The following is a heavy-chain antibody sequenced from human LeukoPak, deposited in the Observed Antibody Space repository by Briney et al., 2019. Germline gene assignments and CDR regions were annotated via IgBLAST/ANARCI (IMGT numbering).Heavy chain of an antibody. D-gene: IGHD6-13*01. J-gene: IGHJ5*02. Sequence: SETLSLTCTVSGGSISSYYWSWIRQPPGKGLEWIGYIYYSGSTNYNPSLKSRVTISVDTSKNQFSLKLSSVTAADTAVYYCASGFGSSWYPWFDPWGQGTLVTVSS. CDR2: IYYSGST. CDR1: GGSISSYY. V-gene: IGHV4-59*01. CDR3: ASGFGSSWYPWFDP.